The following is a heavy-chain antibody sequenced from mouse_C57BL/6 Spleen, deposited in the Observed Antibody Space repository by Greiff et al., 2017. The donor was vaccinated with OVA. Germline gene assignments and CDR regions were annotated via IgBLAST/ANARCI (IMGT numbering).Heavy chain of an antibody. CDR2: IYPGSGST. CDR1: GFTFTSYW. V-gene: IGHV1-55*01. CDR3: ARELRAYWYFDV. J-gene: IGHJ1*03. D-gene: IGHD2-12*01. Sequence: QVQLQQPGAELVKPGASVKMSCTASGFTFTSYWITWVKQRPGQGLEWLGEIYPGSGSTNYTEKFKSKATLNVDTSSRPAYMQISSLTSEDSAVYYCARELRAYWYFDVWGTGTTVTVSS.